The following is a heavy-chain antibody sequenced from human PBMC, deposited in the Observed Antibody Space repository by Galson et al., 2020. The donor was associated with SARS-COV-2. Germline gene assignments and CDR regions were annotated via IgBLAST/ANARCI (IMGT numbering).Heavy chain of an antibody. CDR2: IYYSGST. Sequence: SETLSLTCTVSGGSISSGGYYWSWIRQHPGKGLEWIGYIYYSGSTYYNPSLKSRVTISVDTSKNQFSLKLSSVTAADTAVYYCARASDTITGTTVAQRGGYYYGMDVWGQGTTVTVSS. CDR1: GGSISSGGYY. D-gene: IGHD1-7*01. V-gene: IGHV4-31*03. CDR3: ARASDTITGTTVAQRGGYYYGMDV. J-gene: IGHJ6*02.